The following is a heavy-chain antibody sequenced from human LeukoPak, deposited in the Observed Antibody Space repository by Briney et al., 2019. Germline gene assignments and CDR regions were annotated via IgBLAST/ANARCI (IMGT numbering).Heavy chain of an antibody. J-gene: IGHJ4*02. CDR3: ARDLGGGTDFDY. CDR1: GGSISSYY. CDR2: IYYSGST. V-gene: IGHV4-59*01. Sequence: SETLSLTCTVSGGSISSYYWSWIRQPPGKGLEWIGYIYYSGSTNYNPSLKSRVTISVDTSKNPFSLKLSSVTAADTAVYYCARDLGGGTDFDYWGQGTLVTVSS. D-gene: IGHD4-23*01.